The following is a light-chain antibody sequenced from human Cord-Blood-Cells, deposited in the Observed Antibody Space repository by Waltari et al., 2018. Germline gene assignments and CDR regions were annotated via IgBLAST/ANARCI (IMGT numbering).Light chain of an antibody. CDR2: ESS. J-gene: IGLJ3*02. CDR1: SSDVGGYNY. V-gene: IGLV2-8*01. CDR3: SSYAGSNNLV. Sequence: QSALTQPPSASGSPGQSVTISCTGTSSDVGGYNYVSWYQQHPGKAPKRMIYESSKRPSVVPDRFSGSKSGNTASLTVSGLQAEDEADYYCSSYAGSNNLVFGGGTKLTVL.